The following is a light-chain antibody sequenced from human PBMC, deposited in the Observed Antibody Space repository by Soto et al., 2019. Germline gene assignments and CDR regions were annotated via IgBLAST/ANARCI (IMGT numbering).Light chain of an antibody. CDR1: SSNIGRST. V-gene: IGLV1-44*01. Sequence: QPVLTQPPSASGTPGQTVTISCSGSSSNIGRSTVNWYQQLPGTAPRLLIYLNDQRPSGVPDRFSGSKSGTSASLAISGLQSEDEADYYCEAWDDSLKGSVVFGGGTKVTVL. J-gene: IGLJ2*01. CDR2: LND. CDR3: EAWDDSLKGSVV.